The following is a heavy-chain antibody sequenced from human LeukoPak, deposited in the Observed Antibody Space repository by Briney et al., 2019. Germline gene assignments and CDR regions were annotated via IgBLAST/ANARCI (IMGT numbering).Heavy chain of an antibody. CDR1: GFTFSSYP. D-gene: IGHD6-19*01. CDR2: VSGSGGST. Sequence: GGALGLSRAASGFTFSSYPMRWVGPAPGKGPEWVSDVSGSGGSTYYPDSVKGRFTLPRDNSKNPLYLPMNSLRAEDTPVYYCAKDQFSRGLLWFDPWRQGTLVTVSS. CDR3: AKDQFSRGLLWFDP. V-gene: IGHV3-23*01. J-gene: IGHJ5*02.